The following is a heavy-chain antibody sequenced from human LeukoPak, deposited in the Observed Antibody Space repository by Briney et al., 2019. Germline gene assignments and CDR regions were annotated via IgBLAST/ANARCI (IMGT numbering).Heavy chain of an antibody. Sequence: PGGSLRLSCTTSDISVTSYAMSWVRQAPGKGLEWVAVISYDGSNKYYADSVKGRFTISRDNSKNTLYLQMNSLRAEDTAVYYCAKKEICSSTSCYHNWFDPWGQGTLVTVSS. CDR3: AKKEICSSTSCYHNWFDP. V-gene: IGHV3-30*18. CDR2: ISYDGSNK. J-gene: IGHJ5*02. CDR1: DISVTSYA. D-gene: IGHD2-2*01.